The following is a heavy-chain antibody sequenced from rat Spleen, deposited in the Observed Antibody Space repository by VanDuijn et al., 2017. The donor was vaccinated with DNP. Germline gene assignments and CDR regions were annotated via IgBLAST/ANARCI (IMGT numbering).Heavy chain of an antibody. CDR1: GFTFSDYG. D-gene: IGHD1-12*03. CDR3: ATSGYGYDGYPFAY. Sequence: EVQLVESGGGLVQPGRSLKLFCAASGFTFSDYGMAWFRQAPTKGLEWVASISTGGGNTYYRDSVKGRFTISRDNAKNTLFLQMDSLRSEDTATYYCATSGYGYDGYPFAYWGHGTLVTVSS. CDR2: ISTGGGNT. V-gene: IGHV5S13*01. J-gene: IGHJ3*01.